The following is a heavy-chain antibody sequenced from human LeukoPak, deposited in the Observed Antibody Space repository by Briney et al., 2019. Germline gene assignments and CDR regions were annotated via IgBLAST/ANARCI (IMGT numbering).Heavy chain of an antibody. CDR1: GGSISSGVYS. D-gene: IGHD4-17*01. CDR3: ARERIQHADYDY. Sequence: ETLSLTCAVSGGSISSGVYSWSWVRQAPGKGLEWVAHIKKDGSDKYYVDSVKGRFTISRDNAKNSLFLQMNSLRTEDTAMYYCARERIQHADYDYWGQGTLVTVSS. V-gene: IGHV3-7*01. J-gene: IGHJ4*02. CDR2: IKKDGSDK.